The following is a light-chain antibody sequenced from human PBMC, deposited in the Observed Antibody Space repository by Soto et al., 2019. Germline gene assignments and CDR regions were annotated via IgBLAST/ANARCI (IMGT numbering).Light chain of an antibody. CDR1: QSVSSN. CDR2: GVS. CDR3: QQYNNWPKT. J-gene: IGKJ1*01. V-gene: IGKV3-15*01. Sequence: EIVMTQSPATLSVSPGERATLSCTASQSVSSNLAWYQQKPGQAPRLIIYGVSTRATGIPARFIGSGSGTECTLTISSLQSEDVAVYYCQQYNNWPKTFGQGTKVDIK.